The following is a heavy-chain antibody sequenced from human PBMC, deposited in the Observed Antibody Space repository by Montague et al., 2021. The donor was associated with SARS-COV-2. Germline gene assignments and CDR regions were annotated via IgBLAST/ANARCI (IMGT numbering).Heavy chain of an antibody. CDR2: IYYSGST. V-gene: IGHV4-39*01. J-gene: IGHJ6*02. CDR1: GGSISSSSYY. CDR3: ARRVTGTTVHYYYYGMDV. Sequence: SETLSLTCTVSGGSISSSSYYWGWIRQPPGKGLEWIGSIYYSGSTYYNPSLKSRVTISVDTSKNQFSLKLSSVTAPDTAVYYCARRVTGTTVHYYYYGMDVWGQGTTVTVSS. D-gene: IGHD1-20*01.